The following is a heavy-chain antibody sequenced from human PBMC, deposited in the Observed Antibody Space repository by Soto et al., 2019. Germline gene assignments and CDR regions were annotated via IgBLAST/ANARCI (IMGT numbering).Heavy chain of an antibody. V-gene: IGHV1-3*01. D-gene: IGHD6-19*01. J-gene: IGHJ4*02. CDR3: ARGDSSGWYGDY. Sequence: ASVKVSCKASGYTFTSYAMHWVRQAPGQRLEWMGWINAGNGNTKYSQKFQGRVTITRDTSASTAYMELSSLRSEDTAVYYCARGDSSGWYGDYWGQGTLVTVSS. CDR2: INAGNGNT. CDR1: GYTFTSYA.